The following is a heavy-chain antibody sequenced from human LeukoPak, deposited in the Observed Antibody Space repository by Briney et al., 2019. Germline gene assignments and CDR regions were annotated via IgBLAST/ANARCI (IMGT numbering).Heavy chain of an antibody. CDR2: IDPNSGGT. V-gene: IGHV1-2*02. J-gene: IGHJ4*02. CDR1: GYTFTGYY. Sequence: ASVKVSCKASGYTFTGYYMHWVRQAPGQGLEWMGWIDPNSGGTNYAQKFQGRVTMTRDTSISTAYMELSRLRSDDTAVYYCATSQGHDYYDSSGPTFDYWGQGTLVTVSS. D-gene: IGHD3-22*01. CDR3: ATSQGHDYYDSSGPTFDY.